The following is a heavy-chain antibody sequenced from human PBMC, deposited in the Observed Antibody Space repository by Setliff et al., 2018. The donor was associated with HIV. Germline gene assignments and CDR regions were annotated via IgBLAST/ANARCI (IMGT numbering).Heavy chain of an antibody. D-gene: IGHD2-15*01. Sequence: SETLSLTCTVSGGSISSGSYYWSWIRQPAGKGLEWIGHIYTSGSTNYNPSLKSRVTISVDTSKNQFSLELSSVTAADTAVYYCARVPPDCSGGSCYSKHYVDYWGQGTLVTVSS. CDR3: ARVPPDCSGGSCYSKHYVDY. CDR2: IYTSGST. CDR1: GGSISSGSYY. J-gene: IGHJ4*02. V-gene: IGHV4-61*09.